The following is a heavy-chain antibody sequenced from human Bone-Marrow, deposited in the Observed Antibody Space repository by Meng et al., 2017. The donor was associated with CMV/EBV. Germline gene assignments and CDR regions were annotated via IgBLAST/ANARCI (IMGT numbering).Heavy chain of an antibody. D-gene: IGHD3-3*01. Sequence: SETLSLTCTVSGGSISSSSYYWGWIRQPPGKGLEWIGEINHSGSTNYNPSLKSRVTISVDTSKNQFSLKLSSVTAADTAVYYCARGPRYYDFWSGYRWFDPWGQGTLVTVSS. J-gene: IGHJ5*02. CDR2: INHSGST. CDR3: ARGPRYYDFWSGYRWFDP. CDR1: GGSISSSSYY. V-gene: IGHV4-39*07.